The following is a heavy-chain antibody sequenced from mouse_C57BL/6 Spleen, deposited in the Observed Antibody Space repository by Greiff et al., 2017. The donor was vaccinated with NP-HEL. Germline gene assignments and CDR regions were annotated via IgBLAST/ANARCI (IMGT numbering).Heavy chain of an antibody. CDR1: GYTFTSYW. Sequence: QVQLQQPGAELVMPGASVKLSCKASGYTFTSYWMHWVKQRPGQGLEWIGEIDPSDSYTNYNQKFKGKSTLTVDKSSSTAYMQLSSLTSEDSAVYYCARSKGIWTYSNYAAWFAYWGQGTLVTVSA. D-gene: IGHD2-5*01. J-gene: IGHJ3*01. CDR2: IDPSDSYT. CDR3: ARSKGIWTYSNYAAWFAY. V-gene: IGHV1-69*01.